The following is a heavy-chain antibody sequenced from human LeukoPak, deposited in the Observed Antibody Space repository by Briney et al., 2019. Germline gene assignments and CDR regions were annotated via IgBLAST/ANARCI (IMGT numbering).Heavy chain of an antibody. CDR2: ISYDGSNK. CDR1: GFTFSSYA. Sequence: PGGSLRLSCAASGFTFSSYAMHWVRQAPGKGLEWVAVISYDGSNKYYADSVKGRFTISRDNSKNTLYLQMNSLRAEDTAVYYCAREASGGWNYFDYWGQGTLVTVSS. CDR3: AREASGGWNYFDY. V-gene: IGHV3-30-3*01. D-gene: IGHD6-19*01. J-gene: IGHJ4*02.